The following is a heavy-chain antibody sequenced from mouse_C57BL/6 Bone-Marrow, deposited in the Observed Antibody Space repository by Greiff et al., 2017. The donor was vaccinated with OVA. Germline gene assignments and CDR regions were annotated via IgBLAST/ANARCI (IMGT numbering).Heavy chain of an antibody. CDR1: GYTFTSYG. D-gene: IGHD1-1*01. J-gene: IGHJ4*01. CDR2: IYPRSGNT. V-gene: IGHV1-81*01. Sequence: VQLQQSGAELARPGASVKLSCKASGYTFTSYGISWVKQSTGQGLEWIGEIYPRSGNTYYNEKFKGKATLTADKSSSTAYMELRSLTSEDSAVHFCARDYYGSPHYWGQGTSVTVSS. CDR3: ARDYYGSPHY.